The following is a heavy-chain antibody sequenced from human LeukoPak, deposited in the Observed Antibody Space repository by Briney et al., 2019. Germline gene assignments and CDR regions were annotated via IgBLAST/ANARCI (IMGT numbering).Heavy chain of an antibody. CDR1: GYPFTGHY. Sequence: GASVKVSCKASGYPFTGHYIHWVRQAPGQGLGWMGIINPSGGSTSYAQKFQGRVTMTRDMSTSTVYMELSSLRSEDTAVYYCAREVRGIVVVSAAMTSWFDPWGQGTLVTVSS. CDR2: INPSGGST. D-gene: IGHD2-2*01. J-gene: IGHJ5*02. V-gene: IGHV1-46*01. CDR3: AREVRGIVVVSAAMTSWFDP.